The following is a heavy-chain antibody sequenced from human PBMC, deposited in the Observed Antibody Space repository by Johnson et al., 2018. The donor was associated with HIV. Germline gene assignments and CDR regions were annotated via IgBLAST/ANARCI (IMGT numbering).Heavy chain of an antibody. CDR2: ISGSGGST. CDR3: ARGAHYYDSSGLDAFDI. Sequence: EVQLVESGGGLVQPGGSLRLSCAASGFTFSSYAMSWVRQAPGKGLEWVSAISGSGGSTYYADSVKGRFTISRDNSKNTLYLQMNSLRAEDTAVYYCARGAHYYDSSGLDAFDIWGQGTMVTVSS. V-gene: IGHV3-23*04. CDR1: GFTFSSYA. D-gene: IGHD3-22*01. J-gene: IGHJ3*02.